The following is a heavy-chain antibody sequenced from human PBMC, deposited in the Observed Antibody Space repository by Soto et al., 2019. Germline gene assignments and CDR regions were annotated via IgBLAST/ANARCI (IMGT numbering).Heavy chain of an antibody. CDR1: GGSISNYY. CDR2: IYYSGST. CDR3: ARVWGGAFDI. Sequence: QVQLQESGPGLVKPSETLSLTCTVSGGSISNYYWTWIRQPPGKGLAWIGYIYYSGSTNYNPSLTRQGTISVDTSKTQFSLKLRSVTAAATAVYYCARVWGGAFDIWGQGTMVTVSS. V-gene: IGHV4-59*01. D-gene: IGHD3-10*01. J-gene: IGHJ3*02.